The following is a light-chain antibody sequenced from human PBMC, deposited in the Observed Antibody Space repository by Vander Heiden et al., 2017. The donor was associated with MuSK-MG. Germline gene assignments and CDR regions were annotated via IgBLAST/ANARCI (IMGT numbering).Light chain of an antibody. V-gene: IGKV1-5*03. Sequence: DIQITQSLSTLSASVGDRVTLPFLARHRLSSWLGLYQQKPGKAPKLLLYKASSLESGVPSRFSGSGSGTAFTLTISILQPDDFATYYCQQDNSFPWTFGQGTKVEIK. CDR3: QQDNSFPWT. J-gene: IGKJ1*01. CDR2: KAS. CDR1: HRLSSW.